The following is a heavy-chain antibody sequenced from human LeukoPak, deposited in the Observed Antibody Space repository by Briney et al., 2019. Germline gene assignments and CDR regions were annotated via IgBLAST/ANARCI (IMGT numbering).Heavy chain of an antibody. CDR2: INHSGST. CDR1: GGSFSGYY. J-gene: IGHJ6*03. CDR3: ARGGAATRIYYYYYMDV. V-gene: IGHV4-34*01. Sequence: PSETLSPTCAVYGGSFSGYYWSWIRQPPGKGLEWIGEINHSGSTNYNPSLKSRVTISVDTSKNQFSLKLSSVTAADTAVYYCARGGAATRIYYYYYMDVWGKGTTVTVSS. D-gene: IGHD2-15*01.